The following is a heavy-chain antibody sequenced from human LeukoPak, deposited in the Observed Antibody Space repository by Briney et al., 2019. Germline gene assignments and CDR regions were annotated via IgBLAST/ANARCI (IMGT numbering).Heavy chain of an antibody. J-gene: IGHJ4*02. V-gene: IGHV4-39*07. CDR2: MYYSGST. D-gene: IGHD3-22*01. Sequence: KASQTLSLTCTVSGGSISSSNFHWGWIRQPPGKGLEWIGTMYYSGSTYYNPSLKSRVTISVDTSKNQFSLKLSSVTAADTAVYYCARAHHYYDSSGLYDYWGQGALVTVSS. CDR1: GGSISSSNFH. CDR3: ARAHHYYDSSGLYDY.